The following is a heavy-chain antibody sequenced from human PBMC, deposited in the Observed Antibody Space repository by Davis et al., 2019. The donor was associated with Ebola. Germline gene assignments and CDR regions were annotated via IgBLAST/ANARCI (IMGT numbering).Heavy chain of an antibody. CDR1: GGSISSSNW. CDR3: AGGGEYGSGSSNWYFDL. Sequence: MPSETLSLTCTVSGGSISSSNWWSWVRQPPGKGLEWIGEIYHSGSTNYNPSLKSRVTISVDKSKNQFSLKLNSVTAADTAVYYCAGGGEYGSGSSNWYFDLWGRGTLVTVSS. V-gene: IGHV4-4*02. CDR2: IYHSGST. J-gene: IGHJ2*01. D-gene: IGHD3-10*01.